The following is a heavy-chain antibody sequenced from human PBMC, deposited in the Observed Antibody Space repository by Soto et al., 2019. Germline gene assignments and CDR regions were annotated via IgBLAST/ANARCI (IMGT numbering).Heavy chain of an antibody. CDR2: IWYDGSNK. J-gene: IGHJ4*02. Sequence: QVQLVESGGGVVQPGRSLRLSCAVSGFTFSSYGMHWVRQAPGKGLEWVAVIWYDGSNKYYADSVKGRFTISRDNSKNTLYLQMNSLRAEDTAVYYCAREGAAGTHPIYFDYWGQGTLVTVSS. D-gene: IGHD6-13*01. V-gene: IGHV3-33*01. CDR1: GFTFSSYG. CDR3: AREGAAGTHPIYFDY.